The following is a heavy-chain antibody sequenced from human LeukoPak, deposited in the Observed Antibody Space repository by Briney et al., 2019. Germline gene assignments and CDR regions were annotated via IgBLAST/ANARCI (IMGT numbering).Heavy chain of an antibody. D-gene: IGHD3-10*01. Sequence: ASMKFSCKASGYTTTGYYMHWVRQAPGPGLAWMGWINPNSGGTNYAQKFQGRVTMTRDTSISTAYMELSRLRSDDTAVYYCARVDDYYGWFDPWGQGTLVTVSS. CDR2: INPNSGGT. J-gene: IGHJ5*02. CDR3: ARVDDYYGWFDP. V-gene: IGHV1-2*02. CDR1: GYTTTGYY.